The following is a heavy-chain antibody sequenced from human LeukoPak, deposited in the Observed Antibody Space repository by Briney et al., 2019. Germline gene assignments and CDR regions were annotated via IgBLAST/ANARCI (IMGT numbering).Heavy chain of an antibody. CDR1: GFTFSTYA. D-gene: IGHD3-16*01. V-gene: IGHV3-30-3*01. CDR2: ISYDGSNT. J-gene: IGHJ4*02. Sequence: GGSLRLSCAASGFTFSTYAMHWVRQAPGKGLEWVAVISYDGSNTYSADSVKGRFTISRDNSKNTLYLQMNSLRAEDTAVYYCAKGGILYSDDYWGQGTLVTVSS. CDR3: AKGGILYSDDY.